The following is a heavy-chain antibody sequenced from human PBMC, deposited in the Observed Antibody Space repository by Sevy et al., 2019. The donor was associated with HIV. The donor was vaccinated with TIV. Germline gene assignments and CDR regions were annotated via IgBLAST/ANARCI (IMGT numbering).Heavy chain of an antibody. CDR1: GGSISGHY. Sequence: ETLSLTCTVSGGSISGHYWGWIRQSPGKGLEWIAYMYDSGSSNYNTSLRSRVTISVDTSKNQISLRLGSVTAADTAVYYCARGGALTYYDTSGFQNYFDSWGPGNLVTVSS. CDR2: MYDSGSS. V-gene: IGHV4-59*11. D-gene: IGHD3-22*01. J-gene: IGHJ4*02. CDR3: ARGGALTYYDTSGFQNYFDS.